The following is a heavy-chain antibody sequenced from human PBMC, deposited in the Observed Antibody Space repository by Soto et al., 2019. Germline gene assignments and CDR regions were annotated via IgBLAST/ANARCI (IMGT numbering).Heavy chain of an antibody. CDR3: ARDPITMVRGVPGGYYGMDV. J-gene: IGHJ6*02. CDR2: IIPIFGTA. CDR1: GGTFSSYA. V-gene: IGHV1-69*01. Sequence: QVQLVQPGAEVKKPGSSVKVSCKASGGTFSSYAISWVRQAPGQGLEWMGGIIPIFGTANYAQKFQGRVTITADESTSAAYMELSSLRSEDTAVYYCARDPITMVRGVPGGYYGMDVWGQGTTVTVSS. D-gene: IGHD3-10*01.